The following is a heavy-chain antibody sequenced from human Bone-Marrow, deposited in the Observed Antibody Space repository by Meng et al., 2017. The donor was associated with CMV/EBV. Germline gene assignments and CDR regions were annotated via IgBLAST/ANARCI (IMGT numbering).Heavy chain of an antibody. CDR2: IIPILGIA. J-gene: IGHJ6*02. CDR3: ARDMGYYYDSSGSDLDYYYGMDV. Sequence: SVKVSCKASGGTFSSYAISWVRQAPGQGLEWMGGIIPILGIANYAQKFQGRVTITADKSTSTAYMELSSLRSGDTAVYYCARDMGYYYDSSGSDLDYYYGMDVWGQGTTVTVSS. CDR1: GGTFSSYA. D-gene: IGHD3-22*01. V-gene: IGHV1-69*10.